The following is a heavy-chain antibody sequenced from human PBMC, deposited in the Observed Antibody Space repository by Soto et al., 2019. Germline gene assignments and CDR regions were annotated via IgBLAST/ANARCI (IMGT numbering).Heavy chain of an antibody. J-gene: IGHJ5*02. CDR2: IYYSGST. CDR1: GGSISSYY. Sequence: TSETLSLTCTVSGGSISSYYWSWFRQPPGKGLEWIGYIYYSGSTNYNPSLKSRVTISVDTSKNQFSLKLSSVTAADTAVYYCARVWEVGFDPWGQGTLVTVSS. D-gene: IGHD1-26*01. CDR3: ARVWEVGFDP. V-gene: IGHV4-59*01.